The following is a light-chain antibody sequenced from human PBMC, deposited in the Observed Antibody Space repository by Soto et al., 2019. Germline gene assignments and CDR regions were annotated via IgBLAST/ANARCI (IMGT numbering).Light chain of an antibody. CDR3: STWDASLNGWV. Sequence: QSVLTQPPSASGTPGQRVSISCSGSSSNIGDRDVDWYQQVPGTAPNLLIYCLNQRPSGVPDRFSASKSGASASLAISGRQFEDEAVYYCSTWDASLNGWVFGGGTKLTVL. CDR2: CLN. J-gene: IGLJ3*02. V-gene: IGLV1-44*01. CDR1: SSNIGDRD.